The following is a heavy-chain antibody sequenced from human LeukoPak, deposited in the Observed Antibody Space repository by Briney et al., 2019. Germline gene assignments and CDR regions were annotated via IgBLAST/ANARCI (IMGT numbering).Heavy chain of an antibody. CDR2: INPNSGGT. D-gene: IGHD3-22*01. J-gene: IGHJ3*02. Sequence: GASVKVSCKASGYTFTGYYMHWVRQAPGQGLEWMGRINPNSGGTNYAQKFQGRVIMTRDTSISTAYMELSSLRSEDTAVYYCASPTYYYDSSTPFDIWGQGTMVTVSS. CDR3: ASPTYYYDSSTPFDI. V-gene: IGHV1-2*06. CDR1: GYTFTGYY.